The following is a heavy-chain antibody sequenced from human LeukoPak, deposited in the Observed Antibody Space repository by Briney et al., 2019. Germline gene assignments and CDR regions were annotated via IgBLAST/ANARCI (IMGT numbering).Heavy chain of an antibody. Sequence: SETLSLTCTVSGGSISSYYWSWIRQPPGKGLEWIGYIYYSGSTNYNPSLKSRVTISVDTPKNQFSLKLSSVTAADTAVYYCARANPPYYYDSSGFDYWGQGTLVTVSS. CDR2: IYYSGST. J-gene: IGHJ4*02. D-gene: IGHD3-22*01. CDR1: GGSISSYY. CDR3: ARANPPYYYDSSGFDY. V-gene: IGHV4-59*01.